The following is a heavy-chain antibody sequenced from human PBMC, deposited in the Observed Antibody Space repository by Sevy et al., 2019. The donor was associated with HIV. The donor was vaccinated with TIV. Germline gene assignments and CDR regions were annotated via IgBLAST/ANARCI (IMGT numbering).Heavy chain of an antibody. Sequence: GGSLRLSCAASGFTFSNAWMSWVRQAPGKGLEWVGRIKSKTDGGTTDYAAPVKGRLTISRDDSKNTLYLQMNSLKTEDTAVYYCTTGWNDGYYYGMDVWGQGTTVTVSS. CDR2: IKSKTDGGTT. D-gene: IGHD1-1*01. CDR1: GFTFSNAW. V-gene: IGHV3-15*01. J-gene: IGHJ6*02. CDR3: TTGWNDGYYYGMDV.